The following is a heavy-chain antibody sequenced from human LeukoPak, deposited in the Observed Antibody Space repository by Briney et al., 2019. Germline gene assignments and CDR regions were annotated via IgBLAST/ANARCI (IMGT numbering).Heavy chain of an antibody. Sequence: PGGSLRLSCAVSGITLSNYGMSWVRQAPGKGLEWVAGISDSGGRTNYADSVKGRFTISRDNPKNTLYLQMDRLGAQDPAVYFCAKRGVVIRVILVGFHKEAYYFDSWGPGALVTVSS. CDR2: ISDSGGRT. V-gene: IGHV3-23*01. D-gene: IGHD3-22*01. CDR3: AKRGVVIRVILVGFHKEAYYFDS. CDR1: GITLSNYG. J-gene: IGHJ4*02.